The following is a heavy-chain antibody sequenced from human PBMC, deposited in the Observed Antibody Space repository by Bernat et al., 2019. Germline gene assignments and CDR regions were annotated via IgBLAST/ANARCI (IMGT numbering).Heavy chain of an antibody. CDR3: DREWHDSSGYYYPEDYFDY. J-gene: IGHJ4*02. V-gene: IGHV1-46*03. Sequence: QVQLVQSGAEVKKPGASVMVSCKASGYTFTSYYMHWVRQAPGQGLEWLGIINPSGGSTSYAQKFQGRVPMARDTSTSTGYMELSRMRYEETDVYYCDREWHDSSGYYYPEDYFDYWGQGTLVTVSS. CDR1: GYTFTSYY. D-gene: IGHD3-22*01. CDR2: INPSGGST.